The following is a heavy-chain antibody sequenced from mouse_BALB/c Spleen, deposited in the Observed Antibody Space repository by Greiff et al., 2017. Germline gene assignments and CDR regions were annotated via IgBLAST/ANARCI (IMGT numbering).Heavy chain of an antibody. CDR1: GFTFSSYA. J-gene: IGHJ2*01. V-gene: IGHV5-6-5*01. CDR3: ARGGRNSYYFDY. CDR2: ISSGGST. D-gene: IGHD2-1*01. Sequence: EVQRVESGGGLVKPGGSLKLSCAASGFTFSSYAMSWVRQTPEKRLEWVASISSGGSTYYPDSVKGRFTISRDNARNILYLQMSSLRSEDTAMYYCARGGRNSYYFDYWGQGTTLTVSS.